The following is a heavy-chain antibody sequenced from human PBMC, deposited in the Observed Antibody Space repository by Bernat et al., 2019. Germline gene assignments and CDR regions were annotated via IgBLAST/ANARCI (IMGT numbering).Heavy chain of an antibody. CDR2: IYYSGST. V-gene: IGHV4-39*01. Sequence: QLQLQESGPGLVKPSETLSLTCTVSGGSISSSSYYWGWIRQPPGKGLEWIGSIYYSGSTYYNPSLQSRVTISGDTSKSQFSLKQGSVTAADTAVYYCAYGVVPAAMNYYYDYGMDVRDQGTTVTVSS. CDR1: GGSISSSSYY. CDR3: AYGVVPAAMNYYYDYGMDV. D-gene: IGHD2-2*01. J-gene: IGHJ6*02.